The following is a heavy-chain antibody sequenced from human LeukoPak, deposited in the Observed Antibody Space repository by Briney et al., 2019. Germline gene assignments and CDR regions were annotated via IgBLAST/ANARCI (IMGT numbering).Heavy chain of an antibody. D-gene: IGHD6-19*01. CDR2: SYHSGRT. Sequence: SETLSLTCAVSGYSISSGYYWGWIRPPPGKGLEWIGRSYHSGRTYYNPSLKSRVTISVDTSKNQFSLKLSSVTAADTAVYYCATDPGIAVAGPGYWGQGTLVTVSS. J-gene: IGHJ4*02. V-gene: IGHV4-38-2*01. CDR3: ATDPGIAVAGPGY. CDR1: GYSISSGYY.